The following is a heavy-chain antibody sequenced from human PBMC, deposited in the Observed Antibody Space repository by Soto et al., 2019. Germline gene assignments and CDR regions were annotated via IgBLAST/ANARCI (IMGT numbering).Heavy chain of an antibody. J-gene: IGHJ4*02. CDR1: GGSISSGGYY. V-gene: IGHV4-31*03. CDR2: IYYSGST. Sequence: QVQLQESGPGLVKPSQTLSLTCTVSGGSISSGGYYWSWIRQHPGKGLEWIGYIYYSGSTYYNPSLNCRVTLAVATSKYQRSLKLSSVTAADTAVYYCAREGGIVGATAADYWGQGTLVTVSS. D-gene: IGHD1-26*01. CDR3: AREGGIVGATAADY.